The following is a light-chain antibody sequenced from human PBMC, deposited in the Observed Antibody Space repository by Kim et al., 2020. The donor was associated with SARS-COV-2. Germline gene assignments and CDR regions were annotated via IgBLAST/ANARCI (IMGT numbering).Light chain of an antibody. Sequence: ASVGDRVTITCRADQSITNDLNWYQQKPGKVPNVLIYSASSLQGGVPSRFSGSGSGTDFTLTISSLQPEDFATYYCQQTYSLPLTFGGGTKVDI. V-gene: IGKV1-39*01. CDR1: QSITND. CDR2: SAS. CDR3: QQTYSLPLT. J-gene: IGKJ4*01.